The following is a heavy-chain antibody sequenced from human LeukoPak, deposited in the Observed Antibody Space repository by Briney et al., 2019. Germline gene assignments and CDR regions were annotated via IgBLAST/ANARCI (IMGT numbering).Heavy chain of an antibody. J-gene: IGHJ4*02. Sequence: GGSLRLSCAASGFTFDDYAMHWVRQAPGKGLEWVSGISWNSGSIGYADSVKGRFTISRDSAKNSLYLQMNSLRAEDMALYYCAKDIRSSSRAAVFDYWGQGTLVTVSS. CDR1: GFTFDDYA. CDR2: ISWNSGSI. V-gene: IGHV3-9*03. CDR3: AKDIRSSSRAAVFDY. D-gene: IGHD2-15*01.